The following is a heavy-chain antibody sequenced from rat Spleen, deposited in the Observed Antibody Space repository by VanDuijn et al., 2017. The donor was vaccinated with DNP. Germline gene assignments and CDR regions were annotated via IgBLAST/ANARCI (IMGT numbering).Heavy chain of an antibody. CDR2: ISYSGSP. D-gene: IGHD1-1*01. CDR1: GYSITSNY. CDR3: ARLRLEWEVRAMDA. Sequence: EVQLQESGPGLVKPSQSLSLTCSVTGYSITSNYWGWLRKFPGNKMEWIGHISYSGSPRYNPSLKSRISITRDTSKNQFFLQLNSVTTEDTATYYCARLRLEWEVRAMDAWGQGTSVTVSS. J-gene: IGHJ4*01. V-gene: IGHV3-1*01.